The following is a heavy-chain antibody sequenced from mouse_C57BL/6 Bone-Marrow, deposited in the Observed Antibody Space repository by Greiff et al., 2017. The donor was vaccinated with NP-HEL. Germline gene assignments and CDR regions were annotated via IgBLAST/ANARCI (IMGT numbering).Heavy chain of an antibody. CDR1: GYTFTSYC. D-gene: IGHD2-10*01. J-gene: IGHJ3*01. Sequence: VQLQQSGAELVRPGSSVKMSCKTSGYTFTSYCINWVKQRPGQGLEWIGYIYLGNGCTQYNEKFKGKATLTSDTSSSTAYMQLSSLTSEDSAIFFAARRPTDVDVVSYWGWGTGATVS. V-gene: IGHV1-58*01. CDR2: IYLGNGCT. CDR3: ARRPTDVDVVSY.